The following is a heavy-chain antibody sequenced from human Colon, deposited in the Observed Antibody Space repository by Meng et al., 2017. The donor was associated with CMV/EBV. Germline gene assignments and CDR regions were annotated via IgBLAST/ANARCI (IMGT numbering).Heavy chain of an antibody. J-gene: IGHJ4*02. V-gene: IGHV1-69*10. CDR2: IIPALNTP. Sequence: LVKVSCKASGGIFSSYAINWLRQAPGQGLEWMGGIIPALNTPNYAQKFQGRVTITADKSTSTVYMELSSLRSEDTAVYYCAREQGSVAGNQYFDHWGQGTLVTVSS. CDR3: AREQGSVAGNQYFDH. D-gene: IGHD6-19*01. CDR1: GGIFSSYA.